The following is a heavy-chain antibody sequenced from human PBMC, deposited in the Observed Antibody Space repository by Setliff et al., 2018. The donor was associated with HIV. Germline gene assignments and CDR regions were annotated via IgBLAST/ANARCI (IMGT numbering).Heavy chain of an antibody. D-gene: IGHD3-3*01. CDR1: GGSISSSSYY. V-gene: IGHV4-39*01. J-gene: IGHJ5*02. CDR3: ARTPYDFWSGYSWFDP. CDR2: IYHSGST. Sequence: SETLSLTCTVSGGSISSSSYYWGWIRQPPGKGLEWIGSIYHSGSTYYNPSLKSRVTISLDTSNNQFSLNLTSLTAADTAVYYCARTPYDFWSGYSWFDPWGQGTLVTVSS.